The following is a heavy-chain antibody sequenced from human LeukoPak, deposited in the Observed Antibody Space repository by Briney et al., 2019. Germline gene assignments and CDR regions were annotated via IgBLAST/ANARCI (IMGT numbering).Heavy chain of an antibody. Sequence: ASETLSLTCIVSGGSISSYYWNWIRQSAGKGLEWIGRIYIGGSTSYNPSLKSRVTMSVDTSRIQFSLNLTSVTAADTAIYYCAGGPRTVAMKGYAFDIWGPGTTVIVSS. V-gene: IGHV4-4*07. J-gene: IGHJ3*02. CDR3: AGGPRTVAMKGYAFDI. D-gene: IGHD2-2*01. CDR2: IYIGGST. CDR1: GGSISSYY.